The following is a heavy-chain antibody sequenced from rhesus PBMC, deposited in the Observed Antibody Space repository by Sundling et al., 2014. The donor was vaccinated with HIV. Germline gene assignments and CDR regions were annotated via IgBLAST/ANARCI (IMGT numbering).Heavy chain of an antibody. Sequence: EVQLVESGGGLVQPGGSLRLSCATSGFIFRSYGMYWVRQAPGKGLEWISGISSGGSYTYYADSVKGRFTISRDNSNNTFSLQMNSLRTDDTAVYYCAKDGWNYFYWGQGVLVTVSS. V-gene: IGHV3-103*01. J-gene: IGHJ4*01. CDR2: ISSGGSYT. D-gene: IGHD1-1*01. CDR1: GFIFRSYG. CDR3: AKDGWNYFY.